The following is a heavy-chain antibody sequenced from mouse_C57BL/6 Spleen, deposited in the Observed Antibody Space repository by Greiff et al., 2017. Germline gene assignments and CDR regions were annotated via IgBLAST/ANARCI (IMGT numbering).Heavy chain of an antibody. Sequence: QVQLQQSGPGLVQPSQCLSITCTASGFSLTSYGVHWVRQSPGQGLEWLGVIWRGGSTDYNAAFISRRSISKDNSKGQVFFKMNSLQADDTAIYYCARNDYYGSSLAGFADWGQGTLVTVSA. D-gene: IGHD1-1*01. J-gene: IGHJ3*01. CDR2: IWRGGST. CDR3: ARNDYYGSSLAGFAD. V-gene: IGHV2-2*01. CDR1: GFSLTSYG.